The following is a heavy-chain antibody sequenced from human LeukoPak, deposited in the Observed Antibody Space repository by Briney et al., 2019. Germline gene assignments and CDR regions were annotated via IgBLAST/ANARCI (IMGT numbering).Heavy chain of an antibody. CDR2: INWNGAST. V-gene: IGHV3-20*04. CDR1: GFTFDDFG. J-gene: IGHJ4*02. Sequence: GGSLRLSCAASGFTFDDFGMTWVRQAPGKGLEWVSDINWNGASTGYADSVKGRFTISRDNSKNSLYLQMNSLRTEDTALYYCAKVRSGYGEVYYFDYWGQGTLVTVSS. CDR3: AKVRSGYGEVYYFDY. D-gene: IGHD5-12*01.